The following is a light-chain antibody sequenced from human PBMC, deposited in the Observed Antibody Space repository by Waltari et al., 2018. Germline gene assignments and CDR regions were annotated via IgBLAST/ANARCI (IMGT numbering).Light chain of an antibody. CDR1: SSNIGSTT. CDR2: NDN. Sequence: QSVLTQSPSASGTPGQRVTISCSGSSSNIGSTTLNWYQQLPGTAPNLLIYNDNQRPSGVPERFSGSKSGTSASLAISGLQSEDEADYYCAAWDASLNGWVFGGGTTLTVL. CDR3: AAWDASLNGWV. J-gene: IGLJ3*02. V-gene: IGLV1-44*01.